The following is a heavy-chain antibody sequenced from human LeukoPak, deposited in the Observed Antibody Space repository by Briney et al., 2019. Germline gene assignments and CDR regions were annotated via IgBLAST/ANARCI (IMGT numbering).Heavy chain of an antibody. Sequence: GGSLRLSCAASGFTFSNYIMNWVRQAPGKGLEWVSSISSSSYIYYADSVKGRFTISRDNAKNSLYLQMNSLRAEDTAVYYCARGRSGYSSDYFDYWGQGTLVTVSS. CDR1: GFTFSNYI. D-gene: IGHD3-3*01. CDR3: ARGRSGYSSDYFDY. V-gene: IGHV3-21*01. J-gene: IGHJ4*02. CDR2: ISSSSYI.